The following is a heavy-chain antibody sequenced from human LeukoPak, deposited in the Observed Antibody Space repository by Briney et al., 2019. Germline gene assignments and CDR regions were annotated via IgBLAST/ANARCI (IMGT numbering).Heavy chain of an antibody. CDR2: IYYSGST. V-gene: IGHV4-59*01. D-gene: IGHD3-22*01. CDR1: GGSINSYY. Sequence: SETLSLTCSVSGGSINSYYWSWIRQPPGKGLEWIGYIYYSGSTNYNPSLKSRVSISVDTSKNQFSLKLTSVTAADTAMYYCARGAVYYDSDGYYSYYFDHWGQGTLVTVSS. CDR3: ARGAVYYDSDGYYSYYFDH. J-gene: IGHJ4*02.